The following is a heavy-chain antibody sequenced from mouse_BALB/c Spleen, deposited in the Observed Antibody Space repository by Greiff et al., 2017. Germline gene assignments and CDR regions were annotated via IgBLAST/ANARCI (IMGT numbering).Heavy chain of an antibody. CDR1: GFTFSDFY. D-gene: IGHD2-1*01. Sequence: EVKVVESGGGLVQPGGSLRLSCATSGFTFSDFYMEWVRQPPGKRLEWIAASRNKANDYTTEYSASVKGRFIVSRDTSQSILYLQMNALRAEDTAIYYCAREGYGNYVRFAYWGQGTLVTVSA. J-gene: IGHJ3*01. CDR3: AREGYGNYVRFAY. CDR2: SRNKANDYTT. V-gene: IGHV7-1*02.